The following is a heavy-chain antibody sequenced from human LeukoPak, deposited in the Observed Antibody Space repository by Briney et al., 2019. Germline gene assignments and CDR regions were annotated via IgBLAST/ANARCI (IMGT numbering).Heavy chain of an antibody. D-gene: IGHD5-18*01. CDR3: ARDRPLDTAMVTAYGMDV. CDR1: GFIFRSYG. CDR2: IWYDGSNI. V-gene: IGHV3-33*01. Sequence: PGGSLRLSFAASGFIFRSYGMHWVRQAPGKGLEWVAVIWYDGSNIYYADSVKGRFTISRDNSKNTLYLQMNSLRAEDTSVYYCARDRPLDTAMVTAYGMDVWGQGTTVTVSS. J-gene: IGHJ6*02.